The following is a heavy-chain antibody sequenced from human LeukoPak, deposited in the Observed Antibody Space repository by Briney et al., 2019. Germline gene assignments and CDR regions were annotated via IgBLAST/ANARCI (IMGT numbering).Heavy chain of an antibody. CDR3: ARDRLPDGVWPLDY. V-gene: IGHV1-46*01. J-gene: IGHJ4*02. CDR1: GYTFTSNY. D-gene: IGHD2-8*02. Sequence: ASVKVSCKASGYTFTSNYIHWVRQAPGQGLEWMGMIYPRDGSTSYAQKFQGRVTVTRDTSTSTVHMELSGLRSEDTAVYYCARDRLPDGVWPLDYWGQGTLVTVSS. CDR2: IYPRDGST.